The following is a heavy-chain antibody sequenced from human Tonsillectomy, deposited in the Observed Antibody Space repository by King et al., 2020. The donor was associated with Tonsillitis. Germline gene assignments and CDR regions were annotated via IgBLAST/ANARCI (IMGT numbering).Heavy chain of an antibody. CDR2: IYYSGST. CDR1: GVSISSYY. D-gene: IGHD6-13*01. V-gene: IGHV4-59*01. CDR3: ARGAAAVSLY. Sequence: VQLQESGPGLVKPSETLSLTCTVSGVSISSYYWSWIRQSPGKGLEHIGYIYYSGSTNYTPSLKSRVTISVDTSKNQFSLRLTSVTAADTAVYYCARGAAAVSLYWGQGTLVTVSS. J-gene: IGHJ4*02.